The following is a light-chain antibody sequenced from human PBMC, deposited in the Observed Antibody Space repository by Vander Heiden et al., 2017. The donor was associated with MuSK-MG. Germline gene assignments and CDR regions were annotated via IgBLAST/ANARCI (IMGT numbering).Light chain of an antibody. CDR1: SSDVGGFNY. CDR3: CSNAGNHCLV. CDR2: GVR. Sequence: QSALTQPRSVSGSPGQSVTIPCTGTSSDVGGFNYFSWYQQHPRKAPKLMIYGVRTRPTAVPVRFSDSRSGNTASLTISELQDEAEADYYGCSNAGNHCLVFGGGTKLTVL. V-gene: IGLV2-11*01. J-gene: IGLJ2*01.